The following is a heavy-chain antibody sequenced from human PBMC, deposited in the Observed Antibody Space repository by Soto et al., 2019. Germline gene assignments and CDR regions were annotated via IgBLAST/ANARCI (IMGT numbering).Heavy chain of an antibody. CDR2: IYYSGST. CDR1: GGSISSGGYY. Sequence: SETLSLTCTVSGGSISSGGYYWSWIRQHPGKGLEWIGYIYYSGSTYYNPSLKSRVTISVDTSKNQFSLKLSSVTAADTAVYYCARDRGGSGSYRYYYYMDAWGKGTTLTV. D-gene: IGHD3-10*01. CDR3: ARDRGGSGSYRYYYYMDA. V-gene: IGHV4-31*03. J-gene: IGHJ6*03.